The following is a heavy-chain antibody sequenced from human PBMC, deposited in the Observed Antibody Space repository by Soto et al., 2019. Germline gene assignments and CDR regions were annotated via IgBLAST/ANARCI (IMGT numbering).Heavy chain of an antibody. V-gene: IGHV4-34*01. J-gene: IGHJ2*01. D-gene: IGHD5-12*01. CDR1: GGSFSGYY. CDR3: ARGGWLQLRYFDL. CDR2: INHSGST. Sequence: SETLSLTCAVYGGSFSGYYWSWIRQPPGKGLEWIGEINHSGSTNYNPSLKSRVTISVDTSKNQFSLKLSSVTAADTAVYYCARGGWLQLRYFDLWGRGTLVTVS.